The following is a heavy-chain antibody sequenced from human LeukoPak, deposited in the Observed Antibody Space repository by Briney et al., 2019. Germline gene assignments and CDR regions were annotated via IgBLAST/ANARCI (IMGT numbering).Heavy chain of an antibody. V-gene: IGHV4-39*07. CDR3: ARGWTYLDS. D-gene: IGHD3/OR15-3a*01. J-gene: IGHJ4*02. Sequence: SETLSLTCTVSGGSISSSSYYWGWIRQPPGKGLEWIGSIYYSGSTYYNPSLKSRVTISVDTSKNQFSLKLSSVTAADTAVYYCARGWTYLDSWGQGTLVTVSS. CDR1: GGSISSSSYY. CDR2: IYYSGST.